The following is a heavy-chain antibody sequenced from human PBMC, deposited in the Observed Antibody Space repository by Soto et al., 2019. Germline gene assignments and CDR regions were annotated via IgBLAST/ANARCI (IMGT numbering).Heavy chain of an antibody. CDR3: AGYDSSGYLTDY. Sequence: QVQLQESGPGLVKPSETLSLTCTVSGGSISSYYWSWIRQPPGKGLEWIGYIYYSGSTNYNPSLKSRVTISVDTSKNRSSLKLTSVTAADTAVYYCAGYDSSGYLTDYWGQGTLVTVSS. V-gene: IGHV4-59*08. J-gene: IGHJ4*02. CDR2: IYYSGST. D-gene: IGHD3-22*01. CDR1: GGSISSYY.